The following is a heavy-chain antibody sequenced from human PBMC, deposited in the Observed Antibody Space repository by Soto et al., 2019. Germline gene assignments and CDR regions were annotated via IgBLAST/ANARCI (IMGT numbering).Heavy chain of an antibody. CDR3: MLGSGWKDFDY. CDR1: GGSISSSSYY. Sequence: SETLSLTCTVSGGSISSSSYYWGWIHQPPGKGLEWIGNIYYSGSTYYNPSLKSRVTISVDTSKNQFSLKLSSVTAADTAVYYCMLGSGWKDFDYWGQGTLVTVSS. D-gene: IGHD3-22*01. CDR2: IYYSGST. J-gene: IGHJ4*02. V-gene: IGHV4-39*01.